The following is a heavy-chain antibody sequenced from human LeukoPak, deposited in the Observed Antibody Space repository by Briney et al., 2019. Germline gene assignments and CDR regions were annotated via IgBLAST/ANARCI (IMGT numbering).Heavy chain of an antibody. V-gene: IGHV1-69*05. J-gene: IGHJ6*03. CDR2: IIPIFGTA. Sequence: ASVKVSCKASGGTFSSYAISWVRQAPGQGLEWMGGIIPIFGTANYAQKFQGRVTITTDESTSTAYMELSSLRSEDTAVYYCARARHYYDSSGYKPPRYYYYYYMDVWGKGTTVTVSS. CDR3: ARARHYYDSSGYKPPRYYYYYYMDV. CDR1: GGTFSSYA. D-gene: IGHD3-22*01.